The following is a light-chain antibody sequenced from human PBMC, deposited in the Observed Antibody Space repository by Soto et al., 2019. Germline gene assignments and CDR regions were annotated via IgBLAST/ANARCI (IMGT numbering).Light chain of an antibody. Sequence: IQLTQSPSSLSASVGDRVTITCRASQALSSYLAWYQQKPGKAPKLLFYAASTLQSGVPSRFSGSESGTDFTLTISSLQPEDFGTYYCQQVNNYPLTFGGGTKVEIK. V-gene: IGKV1-9*01. J-gene: IGKJ4*01. CDR1: QALSSY. CDR2: AAS. CDR3: QQVNNYPLT.